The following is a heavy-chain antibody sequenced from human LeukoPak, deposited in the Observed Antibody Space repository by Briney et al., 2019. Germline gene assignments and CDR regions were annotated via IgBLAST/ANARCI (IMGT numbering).Heavy chain of an antibody. J-gene: IGHJ4*02. CDR1: GYTFTSYA. CDR3: ARVKGFLRYCGYSYGYTDY. Sequence: ASVQVSCKASGYTFTSYAIHWVRQAPGQRLEWLGWINAGNGNTKYSQTLQGRVTITRETSASTAYMELSSLRSEDPAGYYCARVKGFLRYCGYSYGYTDYWGEGTLVTVSS. V-gene: IGHV1-3*01. D-gene: IGHD5-18*01. CDR2: INAGNGNT.